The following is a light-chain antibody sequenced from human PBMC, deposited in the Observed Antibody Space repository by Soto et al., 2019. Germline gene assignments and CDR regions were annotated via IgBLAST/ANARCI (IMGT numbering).Light chain of an antibody. Sequence: SYELTQPPSVSVSPGQTASITCSGDKLGDKYACWYRQRPGQSPVLVIYQDSKRPSGIPERFSGSNSGNTATLTISGTQAMDEADYYCQARDSSTVVFGGGTKLTVL. CDR2: QDS. CDR1: KLGDKY. CDR3: QARDSSTVV. V-gene: IGLV3-1*01. J-gene: IGLJ2*01.